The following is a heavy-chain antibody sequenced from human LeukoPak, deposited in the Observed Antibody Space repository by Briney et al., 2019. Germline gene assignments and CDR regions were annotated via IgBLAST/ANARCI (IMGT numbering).Heavy chain of an antibody. J-gene: IGHJ4*02. CDR3: ARGDCSGVSCYSVDS. Sequence: GGAVTVSCKASGYIFTASYRHWVGQAPRQGVEGMGWINPNIGGTSFAKKFQGRVTLNRDTSITTTYLELTGLRSDDTAVYFCARGDCSGVSCYSVDSWGQGPLVTVSS. V-gene: IGHV1-2*02. CDR2: INPNIGGT. D-gene: IGHD2-15*01. CDR1: GYIFTASY.